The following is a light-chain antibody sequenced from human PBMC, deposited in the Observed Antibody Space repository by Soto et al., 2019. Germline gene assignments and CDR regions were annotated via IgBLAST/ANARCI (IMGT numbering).Light chain of an antibody. J-gene: IGKJ1*01. CDR1: QSIRSNY. V-gene: IGKV3-20*01. CDR3: QQYGSSPVT. CDR2: GAF. Sequence: ETVLTQSPGTLSLSPGEIATLSCRSSQSIRSNYLAWYQQKPGQAPRFLIYGAFSRATGIPDRFSGSGSGTDFTLTISRLEPEDFAVYYCQQYGSSPVTFGQGTKVDIK.